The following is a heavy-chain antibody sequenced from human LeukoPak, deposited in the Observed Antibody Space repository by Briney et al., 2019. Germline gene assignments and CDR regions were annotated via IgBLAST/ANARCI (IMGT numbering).Heavy chain of an antibody. CDR1: GYSISSGYY. CDR3: ARDRGVAVAGPPGY. D-gene: IGHD6-19*01. J-gene: IGHJ4*02. Sequence: PSETLSLTCAVSGYSISSGYYWGWIRQPPGKGLEWVGSIFHSGSTYYNPSLKSRVTISADTSKNQFSLKLSSVTAADTAVYYCARDRGVAVAGPPGYWGQGTLVTVSS. CDR2: IFHSGST. V-gene: IGHV4-38-2*02.